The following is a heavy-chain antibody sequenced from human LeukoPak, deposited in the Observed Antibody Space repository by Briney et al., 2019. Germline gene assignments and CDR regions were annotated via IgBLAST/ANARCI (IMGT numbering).Heavy chain of an antibody. CDR3: AKATLASIAAAGSDY. J-gene: IGHJ4*02. CDR1: GFTFDDYA. D-gene: IGHD6-13*01. V-gene: IGHV3-9*01. Sequence: LPGRSLRLSCAASGFTFDDYAMHWVRQAPGKGLEWVSGISWNSGSIGYADSVNGRFTISRDNAKNSLYLQMNSLRAEDTALYYCAKATLASIAAAGSDYWGQGTLVTVSS. CDR2: ISWNSGSI.